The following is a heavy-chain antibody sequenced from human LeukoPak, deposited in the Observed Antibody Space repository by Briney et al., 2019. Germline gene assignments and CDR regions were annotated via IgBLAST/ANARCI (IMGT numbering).Heavy chain of an antibody. CDR2: IRYDGSNK. D-gene: IGHD6-6*01. Sequence: GGSLRLSCAASGFTFSSYWMSWVRQAPGKGLEWVAFIRYDGSNKYYADSVKGRFTISRDNSKNTLYLQMNSLRAEDTAVYYCAKGRGRDGSSFYYYFDYWGQGTLVTVSS. CDR3: AKGRGRDGSSFYYYFDY. V-gene: IGHV3-30*02. J-gene: IGHJ4*02. CDR1: GFTFSSYW.